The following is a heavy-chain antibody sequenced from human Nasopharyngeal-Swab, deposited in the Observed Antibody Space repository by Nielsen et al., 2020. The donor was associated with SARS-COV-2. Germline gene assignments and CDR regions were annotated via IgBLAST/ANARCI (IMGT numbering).Heavy chain of an antibody. D-gene: IGHD6-19*01. CDR3: ANGEYSSGWYPGAI. V-gene: IGHV3-9*01. CDR1: GFTFDDYA. Sequence: GGSLRLSCAASGFTFDDYARHWVRQAPGKGLEWVSGISWNSGSIGYADSVKGRFTISRDNAKNSLYLQMNSLRAEDTALYYCANGEYSSGWYPGAIWGQGTMVTVSS. CDR2: ISWNSGSI. J-gene: IGHJ3*02.